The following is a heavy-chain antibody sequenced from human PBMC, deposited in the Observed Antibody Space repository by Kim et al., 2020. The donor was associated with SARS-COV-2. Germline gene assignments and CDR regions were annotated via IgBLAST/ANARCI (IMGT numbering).Heavy chain of an antibody. CDR3: AKPIGSSAAAYSYALAV. CDR1: GFIFHNYA. D-gene: IGHD2-15*01. J-gene: IGHJ6*02. V-gene: IGHV3-30*04. CDR2: ISYDGSVN. Sequence: GGSLRLSCAASGFIFHNYAMHWVRQAPGKGLEWVAVISYDGSVNNYADSVKGRFTVFRDNSGNLVYLQMDSLGADDTAMYYYAKPIGSSAAAYSYALAVWGQGTTVTVSS.